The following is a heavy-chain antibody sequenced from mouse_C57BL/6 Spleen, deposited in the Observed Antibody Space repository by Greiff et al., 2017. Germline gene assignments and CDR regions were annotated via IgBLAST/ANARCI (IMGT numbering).Heavy chain of an antibody. Sequence: EVQLQQSGTVLARPGASVKMSCKTSGYTFTSYWMHWVKQRPGQGLEWIGAIYPGNSDTSYNQKFKGKAKLTAVTSASTAYMELSSLTNEDSAVYYCTTAYYSNYDYAMDYWGQGTSVTVSS. V-gene: IGHV1-5*01. J-gene: IGHJ4*01. CDR1: GYTFTSYW. D-gene: IGHD2-5*01. CDR2: IYPGNSDT. CDR3: TTAYYSNYDYAMDY.